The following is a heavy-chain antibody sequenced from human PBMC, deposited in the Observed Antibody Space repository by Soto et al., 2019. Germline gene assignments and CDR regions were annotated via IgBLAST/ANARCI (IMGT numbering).Heavy chain of an antibody. CDR3: ARGLLYSSSWFTRGDCYE. CDR1: GFTFSSYS. CDR2: ISSSSSTI. D-gene: IGHD6-13*01. J-gene: IGHJ4*02. V-gene: IGHV3-48*01. Sequence: GGSLRLSCAASGFTFSSYSMNWVRQAPGKGLEWVSYISSSSSTIYYADSVKGRFTISRDNAKNSLYLQMNSLRAEDTAVYYCARGLLYSSSWFTRGDCYEWGQGTLVTVSS.